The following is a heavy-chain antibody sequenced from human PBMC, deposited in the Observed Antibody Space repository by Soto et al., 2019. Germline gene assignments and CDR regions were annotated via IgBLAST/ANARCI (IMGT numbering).Heavy chain of an antibody. CDR1: GGTFSSYT. CDR3: ARVNTGGTGGPQGYLYYFDY. J-gene: IGHJ4*02. CDR2: IIPILGIA. D-gene: IGHD1-1*01. Sequence: ASVKVSCKASGGTFSSYTISWVRQAPGQGLEWMGRIIPILGIANYAQNFQGRVTINADKSTGTAYMELSSLRSEDTAVYYCARVNTGGTGGPQGYLYYFDYWGQGTLVTVSS. V-gene: IGHV1-69*02.